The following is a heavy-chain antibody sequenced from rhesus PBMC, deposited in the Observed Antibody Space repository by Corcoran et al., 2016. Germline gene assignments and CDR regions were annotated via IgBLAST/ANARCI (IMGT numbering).Heavy chain of an antibody. J-gene: IGHJ5-2*02. D-gene: IGHD4-29*01. CDR2: ISYTGGST. V-gene: IGHV3S5*01. CDR3: AKALYGSSLNSLDV. Sequence: EVQLVETGGGLVQPGGSLRLSCAASGFTFSTYGMSWVRAAPGKGLEGVSGISYTGGSTYYADSMKGRFTISRDNSRNTLSLQMNSLRAEDTAVYYCAKALYGSSLNSLDVWGRGVLVTVSS. CDR1: GFTFSTYG.